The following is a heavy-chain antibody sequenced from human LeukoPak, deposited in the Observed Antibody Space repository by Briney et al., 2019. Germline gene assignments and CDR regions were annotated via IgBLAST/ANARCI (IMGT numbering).Heavy chain of an antibody. CDR2: IYTSGST. CDR3: ARGGTYYDYVWGSYRPHYFDY. Sequence: SETLSLTCTVSGGSISSYYWSWIRQPAGKGLEWIGRIYTSGSTNYNPSLKSRVTMSVDTSKNQFSLKLSSVTAADTAVYYCARGGTYYDYVWGSYRPHYFDYWGQGTLVTVSS. D-gene: IGHD3-16*02. CDR1: GGSISSYY. V-gene: IGHV4-4*07. J-gene: IGHJ4*02.